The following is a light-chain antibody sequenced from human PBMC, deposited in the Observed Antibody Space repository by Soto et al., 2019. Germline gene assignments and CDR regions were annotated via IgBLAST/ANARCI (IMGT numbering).Light chain of an antibody. Sequence: DIQMTQSPSSLSASVGDRVTITCQASQDISNRLNWYQQKPGKAPKLLINDASNLEAGVPARFSGSGSGTEFTFTISSLQPEDIATYYCQQYVNLVTFGGGTKLEIK. CDR2: DAS. V-gene: IGKV1-33*01. CDR1: QDISNR. CDR3: QQYVNLVT. J-gene: IGKJ4*01.